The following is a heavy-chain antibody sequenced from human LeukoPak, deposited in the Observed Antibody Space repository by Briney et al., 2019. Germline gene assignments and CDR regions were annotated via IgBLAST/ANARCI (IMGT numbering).Heavy chain of an antibody. D-gene: IGHD2-2*01. CDR1: GFTFSSYG. CDR2: ISYDGSNK. Sequence: GGSLRLSCAASGFTFSSYGMHWVRQAPGKGLEWVAVISYDGSNKYYADSVKGRFTISRDNSKNTLYLQMNSLRAEDTAVYYCAKEMRRYCSSTSCSPFDYWGQGTLATVSS. J-gene: IGHJ4*02. CDR3: AKEMRRYCSSTSCSPFDY. V-gene: IGHV3-30*18.